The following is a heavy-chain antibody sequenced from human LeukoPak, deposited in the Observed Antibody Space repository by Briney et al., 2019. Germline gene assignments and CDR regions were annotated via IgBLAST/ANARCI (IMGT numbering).Heavy chain of an antibody. CDR3: TSRYSSGLNWFDP. V-gene: IGHV3-73*01. D-gene: IGHD6-19*01. J-gene: IGHJ5*02. CDR2: IRSKANSYAT. CDR1: GFTFSGSA. Sequence: GGSLRLSCAASGFTFSGSAMRWVRQASGKGLEWVGRIRSKANSYATAYAASVKGRFTISRDDSKNTAYLQMNSLKTEDTAVYYCTSRYSSGLNWFDPWGQGTLVTVSS.